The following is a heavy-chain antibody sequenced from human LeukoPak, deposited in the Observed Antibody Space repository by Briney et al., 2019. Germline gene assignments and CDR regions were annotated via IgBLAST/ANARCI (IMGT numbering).Heavy chain of an antibody. CDR2: INAGNGNT. Sequence: ASVKVSCKASGYTVTRYAMHWVRQAPGQRLEWMGWINAGNGNTKYSQKFQGRVTITRDTSASTAYMELSSLRSEDTAVYYCATERGYCSSTSCQTSSFDYWGQGTLVTVSS. V-gene: IGHV1-3*01. CDR1: GYTVTRYA. CDR3: ATERGYCSSTSCQTSSFDY. D-gene: IGHD2-2*01. J-gene: IGHJ4*02.